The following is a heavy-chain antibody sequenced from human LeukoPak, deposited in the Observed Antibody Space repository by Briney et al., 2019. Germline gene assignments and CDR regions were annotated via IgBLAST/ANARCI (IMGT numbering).Heavy chain of an antibody. Sequence: ASVKVSCKASGYTFTGYYMHWVRQAPGQGLEWMGWINPNSGGTNYAQKFQGRVTMTRDTSISTGYMELSRLRSDDTAVYYCARAPWELPYYFDYWGQGTLVTVSS. J-gene: IGHJ4*02. V-gene: IGHV1-2*02. CDR2: INPNSGGT. CDR3: ARAPWELPYYFDY. D-gene: IGHD1-26*01. CDR1: GYTFTGYY.